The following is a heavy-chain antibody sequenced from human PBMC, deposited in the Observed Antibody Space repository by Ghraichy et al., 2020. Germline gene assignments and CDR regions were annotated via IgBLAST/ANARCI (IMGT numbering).Heavy chain of an antibody. Sequence: GESLNISCAASGFTFANYAMSWVRQAPGKGLEWVSGISGTGGSRYFADSVKGRFTIARDNSKNTLYLQMNSLRAEDTAVYFCAKDVYCSGGSCADYYYYGMDVLGQGTTVTVSS. CDR2: ISGTGGSR. CDR1: GFTFANYA. D-gene: IGHD2-15*01. J-gene: IGHJ6*02. V-gene: IGHV3-23*01. CDR3: AKDVYCSGGSCADYYYYGMDV.